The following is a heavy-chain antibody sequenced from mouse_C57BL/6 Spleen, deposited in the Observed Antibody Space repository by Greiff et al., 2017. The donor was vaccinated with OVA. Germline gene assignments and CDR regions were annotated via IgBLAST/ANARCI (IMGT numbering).Heavy chain of an antibody. CDR2: INPNNGGT. CDR3: ARIYYDYGSWFAY. CDR1: GYTFTDYY. D-gene: IGHD2-4*01. V-gene: IGHV1-26*01. Sequence: EVKLQQSGPVLAKPGASVKISCKASGYTFTDYYMNWVKQSHGKSLAWIGDINPNNGGTRYNQTFTGTATLTVDKSSSTAYMELRSLTSEDSAVYYCARIYYDYGSWFAYWGQGTLVTVAA. J-gene: IGHJ3*01.